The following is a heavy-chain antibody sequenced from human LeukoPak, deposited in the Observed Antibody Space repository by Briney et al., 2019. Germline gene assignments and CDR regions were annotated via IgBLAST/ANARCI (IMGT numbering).Heavy chain of an antibody. D-gene: IGHD2-2*01. CDR2: IYSGGST. J-gene: IGHJ6*04. V-gene: IGHV3-66*01. CDR3: ARDCSSSSCFDV. CDR1: GFTVSFNY. Sequence: GGSLRLSCAASGFTVSFNYMNWVRQAPGKGLEWVSVIYSGGSTYYADSVKDRFTISRDNSKNTLYLQMNSLRVEDTAVYYCARDCSSSSCFDVWGKGTTVTISS.